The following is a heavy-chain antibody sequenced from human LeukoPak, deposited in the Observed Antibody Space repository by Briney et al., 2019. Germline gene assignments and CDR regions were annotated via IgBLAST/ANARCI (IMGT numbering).Heavy chain of an antibody. CDR3: ARHDDYTSNSQPDGFDV. Sequence: TTSETLSLTCTVSGGSISSSSKFWGWIRQPPGKGLEWIGSLRPSTTTYYNPSLRRRVAIPVDTCKNQFSLTLSSVTAADSAVYFCARHDDYTSNSQPDGFDVWRQGTMVTVSS. J-gene: IGHJ3*01. D-gene: IGHD4-23*01. V-gene: IGHV4-39*01. CDR1: GGSISSSSKF. CDR2: LRPSTTT.